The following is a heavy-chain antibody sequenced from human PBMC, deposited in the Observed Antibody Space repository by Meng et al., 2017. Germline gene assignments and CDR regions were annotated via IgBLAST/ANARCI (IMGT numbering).Heavy chain of an antibody. Sequence: LVQFGAEVKKPGASVKVSCKASGYTFTTYAIHWVRQAPGQRLEWMGWINAGNSDTKYSQKLQGRVTITRDTSASTVYMEVSSLRSEDTGVYYCARAIAVSGTGRFDYWGQGTLVTVSS. D-gene: IGHD6-19*01. J-gene: IGHJ4*02. V-gene: IGHV1-3*01. CDR2: INAGNSDT. CDR1: GYTFTTYA. CDR3: ARAIAVSGTGRFDY.